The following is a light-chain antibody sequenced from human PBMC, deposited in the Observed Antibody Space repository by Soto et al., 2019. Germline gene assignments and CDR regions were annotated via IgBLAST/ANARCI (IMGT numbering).Light chain of an antibody. CDR1: GSGVGGYNY. V-gene: IGLV2-14*01. CDR3: SSYTSSSTPHVV. CDR2: EVS. J-gene: IGLJ2*01. Sequence: QSALTQPASVSGSPGQSITISCTGTGSGVGGYNYVSWYQHHPGKAPKLMIYEVSNRPSGVSNRFSGSKSGNTASLTISGRQAEDEADYYCSSYTSSSTPHVVFGGGTKLTVL.